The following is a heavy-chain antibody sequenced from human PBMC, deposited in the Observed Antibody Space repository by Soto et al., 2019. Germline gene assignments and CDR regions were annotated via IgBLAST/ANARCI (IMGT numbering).Heavy chain of an antibody. J-gene: IGHJ4*02. CDR1: GGSFSGYY. CDR2: INHSGST. Sequence: PSETLSLTCAVYGGSFSGYYWSWIRQPPGKGLEWIGEINHSGSTNYNPSLKSRVTISVDTSKNQFSLKLSSVTAADTAVYYCAGGDIVVVPAYWGQGTLVTVSS. CDR3: AGGDIVVVPAY. D-gene: IGHD2-2*01. V-gene: IGHV4-34*01.